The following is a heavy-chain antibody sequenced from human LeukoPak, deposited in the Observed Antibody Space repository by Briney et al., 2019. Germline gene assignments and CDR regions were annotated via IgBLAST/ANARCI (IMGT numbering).Heavy chain of an antibody. CDR3: AKEWVLDYGDPLYYFDY. CDR2: IGSDGSNT. D-gene: IGHD4-17*01. Sequence: PGGSLRLSCATSGFTFSTFWMHWVRQAPGKGLVWVSRIGSDGSNTNYADSVKGRFTISRDNAKNMVYLQMNSLRAEDTAVYYCAKEWVLDYGDPLYYFDYWGQGTLVTVSS. V-gene: IGHV3-74*01. CDR1: GFTFSTFW. J-gene: IGHJ4*02.